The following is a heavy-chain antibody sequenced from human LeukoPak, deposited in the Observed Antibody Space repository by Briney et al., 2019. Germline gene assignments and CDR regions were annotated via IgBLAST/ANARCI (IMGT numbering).Heavy chain of an antibody. CDR1: GFTFGDYW. V-gene: IGHV3-7*01. J-gene: IGHJ6*03. Sequence: GGSLRLSCAASGFTFGDYWMTWARHVPGKGLEWVANIKQDGAEKHYVESVEGRFIISRDNAKNSLYLQMNSLRAEDTAVYYCARDQKDYDFWSNDYYYMDVWGKGATVTVSS. CDR2: IKQDGAEK. D-gene: IGHD3-3*01. CDR3: ARDQKDYDFWSNDYYYMDV.